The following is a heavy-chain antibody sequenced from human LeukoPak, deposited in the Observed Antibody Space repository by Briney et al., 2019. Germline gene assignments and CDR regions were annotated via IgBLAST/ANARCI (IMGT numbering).Heavy chain of an antibody. CDR1: GYTFTSYY. Sequence: ASVKVSCKASGYTFTSYYMHWVRQAPGQGLEWMGIINPSLGKTSYAQKFQARVTITRDMSTSTVYMELSSLRSEDTAVYYCARGGMERGALGYWGQGTLVPVSP. J-gene: IGHJ4*02. V-gene: IGHV1-46*01. D-gene: IGHD3-10*01. CDR3: ARGGMERGALGY. CDR2: INPSLGKT.